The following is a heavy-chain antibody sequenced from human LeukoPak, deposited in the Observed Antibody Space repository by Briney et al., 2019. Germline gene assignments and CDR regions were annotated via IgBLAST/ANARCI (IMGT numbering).Heavy chain of an antibody. CDR3: ARYYCNSDRCPSLDY. D-gene: IGHD2/OR15-2a*01. Sequence: SETLSLTCTVSGGSVSGTSYYWDWIRQPPGKGLEWIGNIDYRGNTNYNPSLRGRVTISVDTAKNQFSLKLNSVTAADTAVYYCARYYCNSDRCPSLDYWGQGTLVTVSS. CDR1: GGSVSGTSYY. CDR2: IDYRGNT. V-gene: IGHV4-39*01. J-gene: IGHJ4*02.